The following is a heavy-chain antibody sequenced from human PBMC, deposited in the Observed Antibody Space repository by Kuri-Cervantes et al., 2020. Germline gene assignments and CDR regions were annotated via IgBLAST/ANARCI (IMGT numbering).Heavy chain of an antibody. CDR2: INPNSAGT. V-gene: IGHV1-2*02. CDR1: GYTFTGYY. CDR3: ARGGRPWLRLFIDFDY. Sequence: ASVTVSCKASGYTFTGYYMHWVRQAPGRGLEWMGWINPNSAGTNYAQKFQGRVTMTRDTSISTAYMELSRLRSDDTAVYYCARGGRPWLRLFIDFDYWGQGTLVTVSS. D-gene: IGHD5-12*01. J-gene: IGHJ4*02.